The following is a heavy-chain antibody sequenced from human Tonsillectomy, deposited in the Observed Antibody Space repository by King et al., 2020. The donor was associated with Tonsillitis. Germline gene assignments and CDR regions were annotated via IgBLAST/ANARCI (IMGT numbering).Heavy chain of an antibody. CDR2: INHIGIT. D-gene: IGHD2-15*01. CDR3: ARSRRYCSGGSCDSLTDY. V-gene: IGHV4-34*01. J-gene: IGHJ4*02. CDR1: GGSFSGYY. Sequence: VQLQQWGAGLLKPSETLSLTCAVYGGSFSGYYWSWIRQPPEKGLEWIGEINHIGITKYNPSLKSRVTISVDTSKNQFSLKLSSVTAADTAVYYCARSRRYCSGGSCDSLTDYWGQGTLVTVSS.